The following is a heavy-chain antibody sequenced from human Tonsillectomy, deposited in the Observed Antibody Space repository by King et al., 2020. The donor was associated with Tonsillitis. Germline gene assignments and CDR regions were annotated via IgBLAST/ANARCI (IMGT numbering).Heavy chain of an antibody. V-gene: IGHV4-39*01. CDR2: IHHSGRS. Sequence: QLQESGPGLVKPSETLSLTCTVSGGSISFTHYYWAWIRQPPGKGLEWIGSIHHSGRSYYSPSLKTRVTILIDTSKNQFSLNLRSVNAADTAVYYCVRHSGADYNIDYCGQGTPVTVSS. CDR3: VRHSGADYNIDY. J-gene: IGHJ4*02. CDR1: GGSISFTHYY. D-gene: IGHD4/OR15-4a*01.